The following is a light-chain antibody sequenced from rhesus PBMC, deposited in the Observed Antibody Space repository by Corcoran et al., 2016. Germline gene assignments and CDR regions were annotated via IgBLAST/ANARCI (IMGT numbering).Light chain of an antibody. CDR2: RDI. Sequence: SYDLTQPPSVSVSPGQPARIACGGENIGSKYVHWYQQRSAQAPVLIIYRDINRPSGIPERFSGSNSGNTATLTISGVEAGDQADYSCQVWDTITDHYIFGPGTRLTVL. V-gene: IGLV3-29*01. CDR3: QVWDTITDHYI. CDR1: NIGSKY. J-gene: IGLJ1*01.